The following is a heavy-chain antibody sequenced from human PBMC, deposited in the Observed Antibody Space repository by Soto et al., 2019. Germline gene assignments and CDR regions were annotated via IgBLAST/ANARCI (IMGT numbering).Heavy chain of an antibody. Sequence: SETLSLTCAVYGGSFSGYYWSWIRQPPGKGLEWIGEINHSGSTNYNPSLKSRVTISVDTSKNQFSLKLSSVTAADTAVYYCARDACYDFWSGYSRWFDPWGQGTLVTVSS. CDR2: INHSGST. CDR3: ARDACYDFWSGYSRWFDP. CDR1: GGSFSGYY. V-gene: IGHV4-34*01. J-gene: IGHJ5*02. D-gene: IGHD3-3*01.